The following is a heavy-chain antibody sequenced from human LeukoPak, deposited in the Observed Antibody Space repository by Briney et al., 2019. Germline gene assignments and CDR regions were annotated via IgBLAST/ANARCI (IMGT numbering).Heavy chain of an antibody. J-gene: IGHJ4*02. D-gene: IGHD5-12*01. CDR3: ARDGGYSGYDFDY. CDR1: GYTFTVYY. CDR2: INPNSGGT. V-gene: IGHV1-2*04. Sequence: ASVKVTCKASGYTFTVYYMHWVRQAPGQGLEWMGWINPNSGGTNYAQKFQGWVTMTRDTSISTAYMELSRLRSDDTAVYYCARDGGYSGYDFDYWGQGTLVTVSS.